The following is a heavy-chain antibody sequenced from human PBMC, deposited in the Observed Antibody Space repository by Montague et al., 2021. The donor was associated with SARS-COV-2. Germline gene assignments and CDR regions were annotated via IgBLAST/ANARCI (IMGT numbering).Heavy chain of an antibody. CDR1: GGPISSFY. Sequence: SETLSLTCTVSGGPISSFYWSWIRQTPGKGLEWIGYIHDRGSTNYNPSLKCRVTISVDTSKNQFSLKLSSVTAADTAVYYCARQVAYCGADCYAISDYWGQGTLVTVSS. V-gene: IGHV4-59*01. CDR2: IHDRGST. J-gene: IGHJ4*02. CDR3: ARQVAYCGADCYAISDY. D-gene: IGHD2-21*02.